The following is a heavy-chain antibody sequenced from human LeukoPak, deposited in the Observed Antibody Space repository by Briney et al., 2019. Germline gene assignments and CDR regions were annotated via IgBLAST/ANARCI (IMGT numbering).Heavy chain of an antibody. CDR2: ISTSSIYI. CDR1: GFTFGDYA. D-gene: IGHD2-2*01. Sequence: GGSLSLSCTASGFTFGDYAMSWVRQAPGKGLEWVSSISTSSIYIYYADSLKGRFTISRDNARNSLYLQMNSLRAEDTAVYYCARGSVVVPAADNWFDPWGQGTLVTVSS. J-gene: IGHJ5*02. CDR3: ARGSVVVPAADNWFDP. V-gene: IGHV3-21*01.